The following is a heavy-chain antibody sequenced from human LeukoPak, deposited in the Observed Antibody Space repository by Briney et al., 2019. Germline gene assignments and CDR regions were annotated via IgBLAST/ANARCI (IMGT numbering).Heavy chain of an antibody. CDR2: INPNSGGT. J-gene: IGHJ4*02. V-gene: IGHV1-2*02. D-gene: IGHD3-22*01. CDR3: ARDQSDYDSSGIQVY. Sequence: ASVKVSCKASGYTFTGYYMHWVRQAPGQGLEWMGWINPNSGGTNYAQKFQGRVTMTRDTSISTAYMELSRLRSDDTAVYYCARDQSDYDSSGIQVYWGQGTLVTVSS. CDR1: GYTFTGYY.